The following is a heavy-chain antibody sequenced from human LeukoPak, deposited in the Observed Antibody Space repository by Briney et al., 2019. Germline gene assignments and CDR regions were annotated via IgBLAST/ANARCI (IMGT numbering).Heavy chain of an antibody. D-gene: IGHD6-19*01. J-gene: IGHJ6*02. Sequence: SVKVSCKASGYTFTSYGISWVRQAPGQGLEWMGRIIPILGIANYAQKFQGRVTITADKSTSTAYMELSSLRSEDTAVYYCARDPSSGWSHYYYGMDVWGQGTTVTVSS. V-gene: IGHV1-69*04. CDR1: GYTFTSYG. CDR2: IIPILGIA. CDR3: ARDPSSGWSHYYYGMDV.